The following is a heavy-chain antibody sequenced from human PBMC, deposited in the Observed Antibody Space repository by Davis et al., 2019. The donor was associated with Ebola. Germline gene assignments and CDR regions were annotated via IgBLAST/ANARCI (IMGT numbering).Heavy chain of an antibody. Sequence: GESLKISCAASGFTFSSYSMNWVRQAPGKGLEWVSSISSSSSYIYYADSVKGRFTISRDNAKNTLYLQMNSLRAEDTAIYYCTRDFDWDGGYWGPGTLVTVSS. CDR1: GFTFSSYS. CDR3: TRDFDWDGGY. CDR2: ISSSSSYI. J-gene: IGHJ4*02. V-gene: IGHV3-21*01. D-gene: IGHD3-16*01.